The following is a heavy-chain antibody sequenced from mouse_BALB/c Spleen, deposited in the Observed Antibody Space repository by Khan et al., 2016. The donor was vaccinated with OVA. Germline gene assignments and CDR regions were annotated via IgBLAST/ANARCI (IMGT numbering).Heavy chain of an antibody. J-gene: IGHJ2*01. CDR1: GYSIASDYA. D-gene: IGHD1-1*01. CDR3: ARVYWGDFDY. CDR2: ISYSGNT. Sequence: EVQLQESGPGLVKPSQSLSLTCTVTGYSIASDYAWNWIRQFPGNKLEWMGFISYSGNTNYNPSLKSRIPITRDPSKNQFFLQLNSVTSEDTATYYCARVYWGDFDYWGQGTTLTVSS. V-gene: IGHV3-2*02.